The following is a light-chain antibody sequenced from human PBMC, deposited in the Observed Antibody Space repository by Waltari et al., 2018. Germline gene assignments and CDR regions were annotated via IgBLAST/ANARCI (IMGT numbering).Light chain of an antibody. CDR1: QSVSSTY. J-gene: IGKJ5*01. CDR3: QQYSSLIT. Sequence: EIVLTQSPGTLSLSPGEIATLSCRASQSVSSTYLAWYQQKPGQAPRLLIYGASSRATGIPDRFSGSGSGTDFTLTISRLEPEDFAVYYCQQYSSLITFGQGTRLEIK. V-gene: IGKV3-20*01. CDR2: GAS.